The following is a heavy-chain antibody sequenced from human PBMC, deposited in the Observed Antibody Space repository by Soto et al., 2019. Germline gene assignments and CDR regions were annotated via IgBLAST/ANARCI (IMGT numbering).Heavy chain of an antibody. J-gene: IGHJ5*02. V-gene: IGHV1-18*01. CDR3: ARDRRNPIAAAGWYNWFDP. D-gene: IGHD6-13*01. CDR2: ISAYNGNT. CDR1: GYTFTSYG. Sequence: QVQLVQSGAEVKKPGASVKVSCKASGYTFTSYGISWVRQAPGQGLEWMGWISAYNGNTNYAQKLQGRVTMTTDTATSTAYMELRSLRSDDTAVYYCARDRRNPIAAAGWYNWFDPWGQGTLVTVSS.